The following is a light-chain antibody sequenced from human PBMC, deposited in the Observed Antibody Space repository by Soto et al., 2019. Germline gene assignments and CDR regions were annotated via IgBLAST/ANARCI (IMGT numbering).Light chain of an antibody. J-gene: IGKJ1*01. CDR2: AAS. V-gene: IGKV1-39*01. Sequence: DIQMTQSPSSLSASVGDRVTITFRASQRISSYLNWYQQRPGKAPNLLIYAASNLQSGVPSRFSGSGSGTDFTLTISSLQPEDFATYYCQQSFNTPRTFGQGTKVDI. CDR3: QQSFNTPRT. CDR1: QRISSY.